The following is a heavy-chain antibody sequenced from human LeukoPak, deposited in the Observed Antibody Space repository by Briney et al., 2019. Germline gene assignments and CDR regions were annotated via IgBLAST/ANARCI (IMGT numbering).Heavy chain of an antibody. CDR2: INHTGST. CDR3: ARGRLRLEMDV. D-gene: IGHD3-16*01. CDR1: GASFSGYY. Sequence: SETLSLTCAVYGASFSGYYWAWIRQPPGKGPEWIGEINHTGSTTYNPSLKSRVTMSVDTSKNRFSLKLNSVTAADTAVYYCARGRLRLEMDVWGKGTMVTVSS. V-gene: IGHV4-34*01. J-gene: IGHJ6*04.